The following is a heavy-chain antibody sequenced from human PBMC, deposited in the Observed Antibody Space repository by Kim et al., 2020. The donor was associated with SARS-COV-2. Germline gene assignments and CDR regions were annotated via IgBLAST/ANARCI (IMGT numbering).Heavy chain of an antibody. D-gene: IGHD5-18*01. CDR2: IIPIFGTA. Sequence: SVKVSCKASGGTFSSYAISWVRQAPGQGLEWMGGIIPIFGTANYAQKFQGRDTITADESTSTAYMELSSLRSEDTAVYYCARHPYTAMTSIYFDYWGQGTLVTVSS. CDR3: ARHPYTAMTSIYFDY. V-gene: IGHV1-69*13. CDR1: GGTFSSYA. J-gene: IGHJ4*02.